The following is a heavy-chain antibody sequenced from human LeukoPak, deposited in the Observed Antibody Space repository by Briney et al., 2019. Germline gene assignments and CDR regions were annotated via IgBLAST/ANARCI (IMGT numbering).Heavy chain of an antibody. V-gene: IGHV3-73*01. CDR1: GFTFSGSS. D-gene: IGHD1-14*01. J-gene: IGHJ4*02. Sequence: PGGSLRLSCAASGFTFSGSSIHWVRQAPGRWLEWVGRIRSKDYNVAPVYAASVEGRFTIFRDDSKSTAYLQMNSLKTEDTAIYYWTRPGHGNYMNYCGQGTLVTVSS. CDR2: IRSKDYNVAP. CDR3: TRPGHGNYMNY.